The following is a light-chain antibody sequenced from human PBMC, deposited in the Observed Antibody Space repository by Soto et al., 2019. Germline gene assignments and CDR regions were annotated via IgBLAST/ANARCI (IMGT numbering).Light chain of an antibody. J-gene: IGLJ2*01. V-gene: IGLV2-14*01. CDR1: NNDVGAYSY. CDR2: EVS. Sequence: QSALTQPASVSGSPGQSITISCTGTNNDVGAYSYVSWYQQHPGKAPRLIIYEVSDRPSGVSYRFSGSKSGNTASLVISGLQAEDEADYYCSSYRTGSRVFGGGTKLTVL. CDR3: SSYRTGSRV.